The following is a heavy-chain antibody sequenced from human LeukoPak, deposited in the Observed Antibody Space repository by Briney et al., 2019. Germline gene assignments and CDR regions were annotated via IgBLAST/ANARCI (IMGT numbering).Heavy chain of an antibody. J-gene: IGHJ3*02. V-gene: IGHV3-23*01. D-gene: IGHD2-2*02. CDR1: GFTFSTYA. CDR3: AKAYCTSTSCYTSDAFDM. Sequence: GGSLRLSCAASGFTFSTYAMTWVRQAPGKGLEWVSAISGSGVSTYDADSVKGRFTISRDNSKNTLYLQMHSLRVEDTAVYYCAKAYCTSTSCYTSDAFDMWGQGTMVTVSP. CDR2: ISGSGVST.